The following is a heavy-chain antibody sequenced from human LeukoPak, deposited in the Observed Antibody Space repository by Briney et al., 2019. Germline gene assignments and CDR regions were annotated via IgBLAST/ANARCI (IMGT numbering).Heavy chain of an antibody. D-gene: IGHD1-26*01. Sequence: PGGSLRLSCAASGFTFSTYGMNWVRQAPGKGLEWVSGISGSGSNTYYPDSVKGRLTTSRDNSKKTLYLQMNSLRAEDTAVYYCVKNGKPKYYMDVWGKGTTVTVSS. CDR1: GFTFSTYG. CDR3: VKNGKPKYYMDV. J-gene: IGHJ6*03. V-gene: IGHV3-23*01. CDR2: ISGSGSNT.